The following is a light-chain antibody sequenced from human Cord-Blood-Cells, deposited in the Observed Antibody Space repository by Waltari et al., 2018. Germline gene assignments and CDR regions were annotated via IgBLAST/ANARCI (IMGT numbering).Light chain of an antibody. CDR3: QQYYSYPPWT. V-gene: IGKV1-8*01. CDR2: AAS. J-gene: IGKJ1*01. CDR1: QGISSY. Sequence: AIRLTQSPSSFSESTGDRVTITWRASQGISSYLAWYQQKPGKAPKLLIYAASTLQSGVPSRFSGSGSGTDFTLTISCLQSEDFATYYCQQYYSYPPWTFGQGTKVEIK.